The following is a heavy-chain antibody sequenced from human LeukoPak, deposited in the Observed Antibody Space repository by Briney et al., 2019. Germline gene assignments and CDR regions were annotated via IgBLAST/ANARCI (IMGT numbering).Heavy chain of an antibody. V-gene: IGHV3-30*02. D-gene: IGHD3-22*01. CDR1: GFTFSNYG. CDR2: IQYDGSNK. Sequence: GGSLRLSCAASGFTFSNYGMHWVRQAPGKGLEWVTFIQYDGSNKYYADSVKGRFTISRDNSQNTLYLQMNSLRAEDTAVYYCARDSWGGGTYYYDSSGYPSDYWGQGTLVTVSS. J-gene: IGHJ4*02. CDR3: ARDSWGGGTYYYDSSGYPSDY.